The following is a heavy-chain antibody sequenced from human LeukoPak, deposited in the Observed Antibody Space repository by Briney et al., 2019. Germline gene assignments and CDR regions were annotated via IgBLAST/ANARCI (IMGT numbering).Heavy chain of an antibody. D-gene: IGHD5-12*01. CDR2: ISYSGST. V-gene: IGHV4-31*03. CDR3: ARGVASDFDY. CDR1: GGSVGSGSYY. J-gene: IGHJ4*02. Sequence: SETLSLTCTVSGGSVGSGSYYWSWIRQHPGKGLEWIGYISYSGSTYYNPSLKSRVTISVDTSKNQFSLKLSSVTAADTAVYYCARGVASDFDYWGQGTLVTVSS.